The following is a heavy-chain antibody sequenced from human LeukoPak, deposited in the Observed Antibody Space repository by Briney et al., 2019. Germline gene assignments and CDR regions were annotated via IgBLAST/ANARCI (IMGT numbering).Heavy chain of an antibody. D-gene: IGHD3-22*01. Sequence: GGSLRLSCAASGFTFSSYWMSWVRQAPGKGLEWVVNIKQDGSEKYYVDSVKGRFTISRDNAKNSLYLQMNSLRAEDTAVYYCARAWYYDSSGDNAFDIWGQGTMVTVSS. CDR2: IKQDGSEK. CDR1: GFTFSSYW. V-gene: IGHV3-7*01. J-gene: IGHJ3*02. CDR3: ARAWYYDSSGDNAFDI.